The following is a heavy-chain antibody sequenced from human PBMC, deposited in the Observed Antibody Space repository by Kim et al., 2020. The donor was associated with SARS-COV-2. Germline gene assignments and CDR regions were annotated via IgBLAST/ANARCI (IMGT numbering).Heavy chain of an antibody. V-gene: IGHV4-59*01. Sequence: SETLSLTCTVSGGSISSYYWSWIRQPPGKGLEWIGYSYYSGSTNYNPSLKSRVTISVDTSKNQFSLKLSSVTAADTAVYYCAGEAITMVRGGGSYGMDVWDQGTTVTVSS. CDR2: SYYSGST. CDR3: AGEAITMVRGGGSYGMDV. J-gene: IGHJ6*02. D-gene: IGHD3-10*01. CDR1: GGSISSYY.